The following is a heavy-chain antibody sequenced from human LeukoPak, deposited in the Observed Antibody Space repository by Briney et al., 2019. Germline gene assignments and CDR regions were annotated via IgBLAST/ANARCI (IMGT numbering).Heavy chain of an antibody. CDR1: GFTFSRYW. J-gene: IGHJ4*02. CDR2: INSDGSTT. V-gene: IGHV3-74*01. Sequence: GGSLRLSCGASGFTFSRYWMHWVRQAPGKGLVWVSRINSDGSTTTYADSVKGRFTISRDNAKNTLYVQMNSLRAEDTAVYYCAKFHTVTSTYWGQGTLVTVSS. CDR3: AKFHTVTSTY. D-gene: IGHD4-11*01.